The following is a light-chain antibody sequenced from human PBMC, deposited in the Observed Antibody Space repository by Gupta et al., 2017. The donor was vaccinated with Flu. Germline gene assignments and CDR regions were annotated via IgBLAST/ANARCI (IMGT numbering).Light chain of an antibody. V-gene: IGKV1-9*01. J-gene: IGKJ3*01. CDR3: QQLNSYPRT. CDR2: AAS. CDR1: LDISHY. Sequence: GDRVTITCVASLDISHYLAWYQQKPGKAPKLLIYAASTLQSGVPSRFSGSGSGTDFTLTISILQPEDSATYYCQQLNSYPRTFGPGTKVDLK.